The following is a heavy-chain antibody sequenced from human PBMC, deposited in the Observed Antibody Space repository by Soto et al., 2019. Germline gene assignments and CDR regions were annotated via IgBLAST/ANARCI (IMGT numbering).Heavy chain of an antibody. V-gene: IGHV4-34*01. CDR1: VGSFSGYY. D-gene: IGHD5-18*01. CDR2: INHSGST. Sequence: XETLSLTCAFYVGSFSGYYWSWIRHAPGKWLEWIGEINHSGSTNYNPSLKSRVTISVDTSKNQFSLKLSSVTAADTAVYYCARGAKLWLKVSWFEPWGQGTLVSVSS. J-gene: IGHJ5*02. CDR3: ARGAKLWLKVSWFEP.